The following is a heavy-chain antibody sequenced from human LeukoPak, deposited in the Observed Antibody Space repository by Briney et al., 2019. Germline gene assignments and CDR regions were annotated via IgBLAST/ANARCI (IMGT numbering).Heavy chain of an antibody. V-gene: IGHV4-31*03. J-gene: IGHJ4*02. Sequence: SQTLSLTCTVSGGSISSGGYYWSWLRQHPGKGLEWIGYIYYSGSTYYNPSLKSRVTISVDTSKNQFSLKLSSVTAADTAVYYCARAIGVTAKYYFDYWGQGTLVTDSS. CDR1: GGSISSGGYY. CDR2: IYYSGST. D-gene: IGHD2-21*02. CDR3: ARAIGVTAKYYFDY.